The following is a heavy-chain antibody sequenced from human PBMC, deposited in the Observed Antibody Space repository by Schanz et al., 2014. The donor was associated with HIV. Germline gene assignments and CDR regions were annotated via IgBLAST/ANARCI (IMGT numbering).Heavy chain of an antibody. D-gene: IGHD3-10*01. J-gene: IGHJ4*02. Sequence: EVQVVDSGGGLVKPGGSLRLSCVVSGFTFDSYTMNWVRQAPGKGLEWVSSISGGSGDKLYAESIKGRFTISRDNANNSVYLQMNSLRGEDTAVYYCVRETSSGVDYFDYWGRGTLVTVSS. CDR1: GFTFDSYT. V-gene: IGHV3-21*01. CDR2: ISGGSGDK. CDR3: VRETSSGVDYFDY.